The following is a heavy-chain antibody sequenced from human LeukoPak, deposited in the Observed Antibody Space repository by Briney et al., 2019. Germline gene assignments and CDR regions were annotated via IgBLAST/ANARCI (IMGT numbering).Heavy chain of an antibody. V-gene: IGHV4-59*02. CDR1: GDSVTGYY. CDR2: IYKIGTT. D-gene: IGHD2-15*01. Sequence: SETLSLTCTVFGDSVTGYYLNWVRQPPGKGLEWIGHIYKIGTTNYNPSLKSRLTISADTSKNQYSLKLRSVTAADTAVYYCVIGVGWQPDYWGQGALVTVSS. J-gene: IGHJ4*02. CDR3: VIGVGWQPDY.